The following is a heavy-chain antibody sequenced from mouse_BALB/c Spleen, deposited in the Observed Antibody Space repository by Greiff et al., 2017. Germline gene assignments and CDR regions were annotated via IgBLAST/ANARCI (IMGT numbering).Heavy chain of an antibody. Sequence: QVQLKESAAELARPGASVKMSCKASGYTFTSYTMHWVKQRPGQGLEWIGYINPSSGYTEYNQKFKDKTTLTADKSSSTAYMQLSSLTSEDSAVYYCARFTTVVFDDWGQGTTLTVSS. D-gene: IGHD1-1*01. J-gene: IGHJ2*01. V-gene: IGHV1-4*02. CDR2: INPSSGYT. CDR3: ARFTTVVFDD. CDR1: GYTFTSYT.